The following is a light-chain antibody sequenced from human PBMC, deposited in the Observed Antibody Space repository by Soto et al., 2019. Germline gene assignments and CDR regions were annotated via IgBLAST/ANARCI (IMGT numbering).Light chain of an antibody. CDR3: QQYGTSLLT. CDR2: GAS. J-gene: IGKJ4*01. Sequence: EIVLTQSPGTLSLSPGERVTLSCRASQSVSSSYLAWYQQKPGQAPRLLIYGASSRATGIPDRFSGSGSGTDFTLTISKLEPEDCAVYYCQQYGTSLLTFGGGTKVEIK. V-gene: IGKV3-20*01. CDR1: QSVSSSY.